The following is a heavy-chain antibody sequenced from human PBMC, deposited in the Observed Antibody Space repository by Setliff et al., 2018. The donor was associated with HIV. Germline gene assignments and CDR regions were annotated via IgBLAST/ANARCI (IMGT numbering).Heavy chain of an antibody. J-gene: IGHJ3*01. CDR1: GYTFTNYA. CDR3: ARGGDLMQIWSRYPFDF. Sequence: ASVKVSCKASGYTFTNYAINWVRQAPGQGLEWMGWINTDTGNPTYAQGFTGRFVFSLDTSVNTAYLQISSLKTEDSAVYFCARGGDLMQIWSRYPFDFWGQGTVVTVSS. V-gene: IGHV7-4-1*02. D-gene: IGHD3-10*01. CDR2: INTDTGNP.